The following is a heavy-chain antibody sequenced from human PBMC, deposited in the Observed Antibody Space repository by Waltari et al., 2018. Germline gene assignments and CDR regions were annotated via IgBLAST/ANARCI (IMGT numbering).Heavy chain of an antibody. D-gene: IGHD3-3*01. Sequence: QVQLQESGPGLVKPSETLSLTCTVSGGSISSYYWSWLRQPPGKGLEWIGYIYYSGSNNYNPSLKSRVTISVDTSKNQFSLKLSSVTAADTAVYYCARLLVGEGGAFDIWGQGTMVTVSS. CDR2: IYYSGSN. CDR1: GGSISSYY. V-gene: IGHV4-59*01. J-gene: IGHJ3*02. CDR3: ARLLVGEGGAFDI.